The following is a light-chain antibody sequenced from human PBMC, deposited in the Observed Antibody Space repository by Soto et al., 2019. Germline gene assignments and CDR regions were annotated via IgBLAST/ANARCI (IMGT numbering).Light chain of an antibody. CDR2: AAS. CDR1: QGISSY. Sequence: DIQLTQSPSFLSASVGDRVTITCRASQGISSYLAWYQQKPGKAPKLMIYAASTLQSGVPSRFSGSGSGTEFTLTISSLQPEDFATYSCQLLNSYTPTFGQGNKVEIK. J-gene: IGKJ1*01. V-gene: IGKV1-9*01. CDR3: QLLNSYTPT.